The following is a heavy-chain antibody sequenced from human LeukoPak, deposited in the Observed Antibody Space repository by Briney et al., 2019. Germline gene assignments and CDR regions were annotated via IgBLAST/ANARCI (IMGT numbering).Heavy chain of an antibody. CDR3: ARAGVDCSGGSCYSEPFDY. D-gene: IGHD2-15*01. Sequence: SETLSLTCAVSGGSISSGGYSWSWIRQPPGKGLEWIGYIYHSGSTYYNPSLKSRVTISVDRSKNQFSLKLSSVTAADTAVYYCARAGVDCSGGSCYSEPFDYWGQGTLVTVSS. V-gene: IGHV4-30-2*01. CDR2: IYHSGST. J-gene: IGHJ4*02. CDR1: GGSISSGGYS.